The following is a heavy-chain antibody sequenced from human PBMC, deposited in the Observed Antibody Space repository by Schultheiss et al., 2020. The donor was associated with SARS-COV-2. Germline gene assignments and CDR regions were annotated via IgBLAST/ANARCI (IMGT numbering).Heavy chain of an antibody. J-gene: IGHJ6*02. V-gene: IGHV3-30*14. D-gene: IGHD4-11*01. CDR1: GFTFSDYA. CDR3: VKDQGYGDYSKRIYYYYYGMDV. Sequence: GGSLRLSCAGSGFTFSDYAMHWVRQAPGKGLEWVAVISYDGSNKYYADSVKGRFTISRDNSKNTLYLQMSSLRAEDTAVYYCVKDQGYGDYSKRIYYYYYGMDVWGQGTTVTVSS. CDR2: ISYDGSNK.